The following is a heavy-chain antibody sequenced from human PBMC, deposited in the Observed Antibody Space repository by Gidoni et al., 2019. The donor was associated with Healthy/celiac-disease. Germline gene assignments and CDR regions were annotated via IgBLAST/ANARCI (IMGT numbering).Heavy chain of an antibody. V-gene: IGHV3-73*02. CDR3: HFGGKAGYYYGMDV. Sequence: EVQLGESGGGVVQPGGSLKLSCAASAFTVSVSAMHWVRQASGKGLEWVGRIRSKANSYATAYAASVKGRFTISRDDSKNTAYLQMNSLKTEDTAVYYCHFGGKAGYYYGMDVWGQGTTVTVSS. CDR2: IRSKANSYAT. CDR1: AFTVSVSA. D-gene: IGHD2-21*01. J-gene: IGHJ6*02.